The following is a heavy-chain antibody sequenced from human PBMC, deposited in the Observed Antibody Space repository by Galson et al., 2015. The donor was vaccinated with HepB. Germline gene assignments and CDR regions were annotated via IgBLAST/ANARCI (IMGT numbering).Heavy chain of an antibody. Sequence: LTCAVYGGSFSGYYWSWIRQPPGKGLEWIGEINHSGSTNYNPSLKSRVTISVDTSKNQFSLKLSSVTAADTAVYYCARRPHITTYYYYYYMDVWGKGTTVTVSS. V-gene: IGHV4-34*01. J-gene: IGHJ6*03. CDR2: INHSGST. CDR3: ARRPHITTYYYYYYMDV. D-gene: IGHD3-10*01. CDR1: GGSFSGYY.